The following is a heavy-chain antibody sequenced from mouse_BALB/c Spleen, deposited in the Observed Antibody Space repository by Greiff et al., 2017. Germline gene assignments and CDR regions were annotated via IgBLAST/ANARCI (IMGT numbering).Heavy chain of an antibody. V-gene: IGHV2-4-1*01. D-gene: IGHD2-1*01. CDR1: GFSLTSYG. Sequence: QVQLKESGPGLVQPSQSLSITCTVSGFSLTSYGVHWVRQSPGEGLEWLGVIWSGGSTDYNAAFISRLSISKDNSKSQVFFKMNSLQADDTAIYYCARKGYGNYAHAMDYWGQGTSVTVSS. CDR3: ARKGYGNYAHAMDY. CDR2: IWSGGST. J-gene: IGHJ4*01.